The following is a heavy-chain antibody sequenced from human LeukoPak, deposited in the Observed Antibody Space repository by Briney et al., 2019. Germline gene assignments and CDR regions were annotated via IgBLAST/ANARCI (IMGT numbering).Heavy chain of an antibody. V-gene: IGHV3-33*06. D-gene: IGHD5-24*01. CDR1: GFTFSSYG. Sequence: GGSLRLSCAASGFTFSSYGMHWVRQAPGKGLEWVAVIWYDGSNKYYADSVKGRFTISRDNSKNTLYLQMNSLRAEDTAVYYCAKDPRGWRFDYWGQGTLVTVSS. CDR3: AKDPRGWRFDY. CDR2: IWYDGSNK. J-gene: IGHJ4*02.